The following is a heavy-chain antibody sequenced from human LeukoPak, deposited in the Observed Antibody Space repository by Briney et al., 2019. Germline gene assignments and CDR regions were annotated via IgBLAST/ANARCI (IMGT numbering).Heavy chain of an antibody. D-gene: IGHD3-10*01. CDR2: ISGSGDRT. CDR1: GFTFNSSA. Sequence: GGSLRLSCAASGFTFNSSAMSWVRQAPGKGLEWVSTISGSGDRTYYADSVKGRSTISRDNSKNTLFLHMNSLRAEDTAVYSCAKGYYGSGSYGWFDYWGQGTLVTVSS. V-gene: IGHV3-23*01. J-gene: IGHJ4*02. CDR3: AKGYYGSGSYGWFDY.